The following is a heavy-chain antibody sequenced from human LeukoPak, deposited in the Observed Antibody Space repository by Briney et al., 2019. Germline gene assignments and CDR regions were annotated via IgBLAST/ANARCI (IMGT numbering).Heavy chain of an antibody. CDR2: IYTSGST. Sequence: SETLSLTCTVSGASISSYYWNWIRQPAGEGLEWIGRIYTSGSTDYNPSLKRRVTMSVDSSKNQFSLKLSSVTAADTAAYYCATGAYCGGDCFDAFDIWGQGTMVTISS. V-gene: IGHV4-4*07. CDR3: ATGAYCGGDCFDAFDI. D-gene: IGHD2-21*01. CDR1: GASISSYY. J-gene: IGHJ3*02.